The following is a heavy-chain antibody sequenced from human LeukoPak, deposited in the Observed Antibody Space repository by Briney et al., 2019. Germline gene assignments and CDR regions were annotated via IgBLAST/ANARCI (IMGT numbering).Heavy chain of an antibody. Sequence: PGGSLRLSCAASGFTFSSYGMHRVRQAPGKGLEWVAVISYDGSNKYYADSVKGRFTISRDNSKNTLYLQMNSLRAEDTAVYYCAKAVTAAGSDAFDIWGQGTMATVSS. CDR2: ISYDGSNK. D-gene: IGHD6-13*01. CDR1: GFTFSSYG. CDR3: AKAVTAAGSDAFDI. J-gene: IGHJ3*02. V-gene: IGHV3-30*18.